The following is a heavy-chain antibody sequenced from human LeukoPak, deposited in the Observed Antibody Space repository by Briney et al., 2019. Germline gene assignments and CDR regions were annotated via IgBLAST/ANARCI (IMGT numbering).Heavy chain of an antibody. CDR1: GGSFSGYY. D-gene: IGHD3-22*01. J-gene: IGHJ6*02. V-gene: IGHV4-34*01. Sequence: SSETLSLTCAVYGGSFSGYYWSWIRQPPGKGLEWIGEINHSGSTNYNPSLKSRVTISVDTSKNQFSLKLSSVTAADTAVYYCARLAIVVVNDYYYGMDVWGQGTTVTVSS. CDR3: ARLAIVVVNDYYYGMDV. CDR2: INHSGST.